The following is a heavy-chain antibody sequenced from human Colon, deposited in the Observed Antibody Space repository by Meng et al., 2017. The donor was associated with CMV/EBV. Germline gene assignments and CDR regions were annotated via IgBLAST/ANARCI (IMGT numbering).Heavy chain of an antibody. CDR1: GFTVSNNH. J-gene: IGHJ6*02. V-gene: IGHV3-53*01. CDR2: IDGGDNT. Sequence: GESLKISCAASGFTVSNNHMSWVRQAPGKGLEWVSRIDGGDNTFYADSVKGRSTISRDNSKNTVYLQINSLRADDTAVYYCARDLVRYSGSYFRYYYYYYGMDVWGQGTTVTVSS. D-gene: IGHD1-26*01. CDR3: ARDLVRYSGSYFRYYYYYYGMDV.